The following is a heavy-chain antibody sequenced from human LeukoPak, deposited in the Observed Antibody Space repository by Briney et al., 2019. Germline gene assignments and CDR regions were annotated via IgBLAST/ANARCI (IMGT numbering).Heavy chain of an antibody. CDR1: GDSISSWS. V-gene: IGHV4-59*01. Sequence: SSETLSLTCAVSGDSISSWSWSWIRQPPGKGLEWIGYIYYSGTTYYNPSLKSRVSISFDTSKNQFSLKLSSVTAADTAVYYCARVGYCSHGSCLRLDWYFDLWGRGTLVTVSS. J-gene: IGHJ2*01. CDR3: ARVGYCSHGSCLRLDWYFDL. CDR2: IYYSGTT. D-gene: IGHD2-15*01.